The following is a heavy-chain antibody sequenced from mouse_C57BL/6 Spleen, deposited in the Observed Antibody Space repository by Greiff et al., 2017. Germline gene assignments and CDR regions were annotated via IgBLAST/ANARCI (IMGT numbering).Heavy chain of an antibody. CDR1: GFSLTSYG. J-gene: IGHJ2*01. D-gene: IGHD2-3*01. Sequence: VKLQQSGPGLVQPSQSLSITCTVSGFSLTSYGVHWVRQSPGKGLEWLGVIWRGGSTDYNAAFMSRLSITKDNSKSQVFFKMNSLQADDTAIYYCAKNGDGYSYYFDYWGQGTTLTVSS. CDR3: AKNGDGYSYYFDY. V-gene: IGHV2-5*01. CDR2: IWRGGST.